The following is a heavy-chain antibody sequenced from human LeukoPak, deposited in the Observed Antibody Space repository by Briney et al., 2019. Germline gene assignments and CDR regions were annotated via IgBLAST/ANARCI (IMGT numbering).Heavy chain of an antibody. J-gene: IGHJ4*02. V-gene: IGHV3-73*01. CDR2: IRSKANSYAT. Sequence: PGGSLRLSCAVSGFTFSGSAMHWVRQASGKGLEWVGRIRSKANSYATAYAASVKGKFTISRDDSKNTAHLQMNSLKAEDTAVYYCTRSTSDSSSSRFDYWGQGTLVTVSS. CDR1: GFTFSGSA. D-gene: IGHD3-22*01. CDR3: TRSTSDSSSSRFDY.